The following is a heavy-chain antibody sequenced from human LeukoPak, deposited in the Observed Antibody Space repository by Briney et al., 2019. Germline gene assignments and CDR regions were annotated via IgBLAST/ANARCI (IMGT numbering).Heavy chain of an antibody. V-gene: IGHV3-64*01. CDR2: ISPNGDST. D-gene: IGHD1-1*01. CDR1: GFIFTRCA. J-gene: IGHJ4*02. CDR3: ATGYNFYYDF. Sequence: GGSLRLSCAASGFIFTRCAMHWLRQAPGKGLEYVSSISPNGDSTYYANSVKGRFTISRDDSKNTLFLQMGSLRAEDLAVYYCATGYNFYYDFGGQGALVTVSS.